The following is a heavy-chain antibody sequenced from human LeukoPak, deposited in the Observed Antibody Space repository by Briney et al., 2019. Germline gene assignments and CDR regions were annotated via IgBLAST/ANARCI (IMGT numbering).Heavy chain of an antibody. CDR3: ARDTKEGFTMDG. CDR2: IYSTSRT. J-gene: IGHJ6*02. V-gene: IGHV3-66*01. CDR1: GFTVSSNY. D-gene: IGHD3-3*01. Sequence: GGSLRLSCAASGFTVSSNYMNWARQAPGKGLEWVSVIYSTSRTYYAESVKGRFIISRDNSKNTMNLQMNSLRVEDTGVYYCARDTKEGFTMDGWGQGTTVTVSS.